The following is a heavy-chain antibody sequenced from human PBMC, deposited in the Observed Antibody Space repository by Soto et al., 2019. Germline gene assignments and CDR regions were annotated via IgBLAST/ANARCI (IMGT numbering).Heavy chain of an antibody. Sequence: QVQLQESGPGLVKPSETLSLTCTVSGGSISSYYWSWIRQPPGKGLEWIGYIYYSGSTNYNPSLKSRVTISVDTSKNQFSLKLSSVTAADTAVYYCASAMGYCSSTSCYADYMDVWGKGTTVTVSS. CDR1: GGSISSYY. V-gene: IGHV4-59*01. D-gene: IGHD2-2*01. CDR3: ASAMGYCSSTSCYADYMDV. J-gene: IGHJ6*03. CDR2: IYYSGST.